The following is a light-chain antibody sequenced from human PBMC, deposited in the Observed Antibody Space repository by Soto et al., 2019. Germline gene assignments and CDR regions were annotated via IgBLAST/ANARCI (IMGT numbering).Light chain of an antibody. CDR1: QSVSSSY. Sequence: EIVLTQSPGTLSLSPGERATLSCRASQSVSSSYLAWYQQKPGQAPRLLIYGASSRATGIPDRFSGSGSGTDFTLNISRLEPEDFAVYYCPQYGSSLLFTFGPGTKVDIK. CDR3: PQYGSSLLFT. CDR2: GAS. V-gene: IGKV3-20*01. J-gene: IGKJ3*01.